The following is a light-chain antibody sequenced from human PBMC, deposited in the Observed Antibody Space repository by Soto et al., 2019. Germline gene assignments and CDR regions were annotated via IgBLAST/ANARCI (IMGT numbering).Light chain of an antibody. V-gene: IGKV3-15*01. CDR3: QQYNNWWT. CDR1: QSVSSN. Sequence: EIVMTQSPATLSVSPGERATLSCRASQSVSSNLAWYQQKPGQAPRLLIYGASTRATGIPARFSGSGSGTEFTLTISSLQFEDFAVYYCQQYNNWWTLGQGTRVDIK. CDR2: GAS. J-gene: IGKJ1*01.